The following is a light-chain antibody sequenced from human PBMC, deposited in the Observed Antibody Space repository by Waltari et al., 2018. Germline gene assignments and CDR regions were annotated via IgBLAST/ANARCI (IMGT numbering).Light chain of an antibody. CDR1: SGHSSNV. CDR2: VNSDGSH. V-gene: IGLV4-69*01. Sequence: QLVLTQSPSASASLGASVKLTCTLSSGHSSNVIAWLQQQPEKGPRYLMKVNSDGSHSKGDGIPARFSGSSSGAARYLTISSLQSEDEADYYCQTGGHGTWVFGGGTKLTVL. J-gene: IGLJ3*02. CDR3: QTGGHGTWV.